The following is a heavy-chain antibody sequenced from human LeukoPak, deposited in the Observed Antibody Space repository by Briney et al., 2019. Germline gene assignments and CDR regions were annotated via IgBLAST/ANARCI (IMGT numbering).Heavy chain of an antibody. J-gene: IGHJ6*02. CDR1: GFTVSSNY. V-gene: IGHV3-53*01. D-gene: IGHD6-25*01. CDR3: ARVSGAAIYYYYGMDV. Sequence: GGSLRLSCAASGFTVSSNYVSWVRQAPGKGLEWVSVIYSGGSTYYADSVKGRFTISRDNSKNTLYLQMNGLRAEDTAVYYCARVSGAAIYYYYGMDVWGQGTTVTVSS. CDR2: IYSGGST.